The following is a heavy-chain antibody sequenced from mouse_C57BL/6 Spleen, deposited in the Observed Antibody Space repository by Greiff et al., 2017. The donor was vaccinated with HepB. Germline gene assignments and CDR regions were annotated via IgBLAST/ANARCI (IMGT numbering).Heavy chain of an antibody. J-gene: IGHJ1*03. V-gene: IGHV1-69*01. CDR2: IDPSDSYT. Sequence: QVQLKQPGAELVMPGASVKLSCKASGYTFTSYWMHWVKQRPGQGLEWIGEIDPSDSYTNYNQKFKGKSTLTVDKSSSTAYMQLSSLTSEDSAVYYCARRTGWYFDVWGTGTTVTVSS. CDR3: ARRTGWYFDV. CDR1: GYTFTSYW.